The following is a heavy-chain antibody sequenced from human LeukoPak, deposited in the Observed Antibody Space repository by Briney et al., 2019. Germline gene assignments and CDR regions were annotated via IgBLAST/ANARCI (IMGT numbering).Heavy chain of an antibody. CDR3: AYCSSTSCRRSQYYYYGMDV. CDR2: ISYDGSNK. Sequence: PGGSLRLSCAASGFTFSSYAMHWVRQAPGKGLEWVAVISYDGSNKYYADSVKGRFTISRDNSKNTLYLQMNSLRAEDTAVYYCAYCSSTSCRRSQYYYYGMDVWGQGTTVTVSS. CDR1: GFTFSSYA. V-gene: IGHV3-30-3*01. J-gene: IGHJ6*02. D-gene: IGHD2-2*01.